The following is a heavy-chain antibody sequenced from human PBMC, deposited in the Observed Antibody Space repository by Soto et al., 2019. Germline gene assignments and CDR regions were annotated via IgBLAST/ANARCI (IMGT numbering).Heavy chain of an antibody. J-gene: IGHJ4*02. V-gene: IGHV3-73*01. CDR1: GFTFSGSA. D-gene: IGHD2-15*01. CDR3: TRHWPDIVVVVAAHGGDY. CDR2: IRSKANSYAT. Sequence: GGSLRLSCAASGFTFSGSAMHWVRQASGKGLEWVGRIRSKANSYATAYAASVKGRFTISRDDSKNTAYLQMNSLKTEDTAVYYCTRHWPDIVVVVAAHGGDYWGQGTLVTVSS.